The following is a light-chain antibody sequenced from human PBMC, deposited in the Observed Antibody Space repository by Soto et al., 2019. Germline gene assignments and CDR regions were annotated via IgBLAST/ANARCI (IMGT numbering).Light chain of an antibody. CDR2: ESS. CDR1: ESVSSH. Sequence: EIVMTQSPATLSVSPGQRATLSCRASESVSSHLAWYQQKPGQAPRLLSYESSTRANGIPARFSGSESGTDFTLTISSLEPEDFAVYYCQQRGDWPPITFGQGTRLEIK. V-gene: IGKV3-11*01. CDR3: QQRGDWPPIT. J-gene: IGKJ5*01.